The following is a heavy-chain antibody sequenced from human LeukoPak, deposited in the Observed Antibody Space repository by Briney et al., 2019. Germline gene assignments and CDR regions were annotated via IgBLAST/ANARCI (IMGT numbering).Heavy chain of an antibody. CDR1: GGTFSSYA. V-gene: IGHV1-69*01. CDR2: IIPIFGTA. J-gene: IGHJ4*02. Sequence: SVKVSCKASGGTFSSYAISWVRQAPGQGLEWMGGIIPIFGTANYAQKFQGRVTITADESTSTAYMELSSLRSEDTAVYYCARDTRTYYGSGSYFDYWGQGTLVTVSS. CDR3: ARDTRTYYGSGSYFDY. D-gene: IGHD3-10*01.